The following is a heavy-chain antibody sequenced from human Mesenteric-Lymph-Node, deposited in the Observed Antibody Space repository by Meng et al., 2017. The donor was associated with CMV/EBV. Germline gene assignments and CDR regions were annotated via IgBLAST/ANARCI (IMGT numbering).Heavy chain of an antibody. Sequence: GESLKISCAASGFTFSNYWMHWVRQAPGKGLEWVAFMRSDGNDIHYVDSVKGRFIISRDTSNNMLFLQMSSLRVEDTAIYYCARRWQSLSYFDYWGQGALVTVSS. CDR1: GFTFSNYW. CDR3: ARRWQSLSYFDY. CDR2: MRSDGNDI. J-gene: IGHJ4*02. D-gene: IGHD2-15*01. V-gene: IGHV3-30*02.